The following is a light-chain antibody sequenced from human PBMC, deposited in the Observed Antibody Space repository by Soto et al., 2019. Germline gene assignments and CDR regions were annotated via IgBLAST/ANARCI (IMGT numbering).Light chain of an antibody. CDR1: SSTIGSNT. V-gene: IGLV1-44*01. CDR2: SNN. J-gene: IGLJ3*02. Sequence: QAVVTQPPSASGTPGQRVTISCSGSSSTIGSNTVNWFQQLPGTAPKLLIYSNNQRPSGVPDRFSGSKSGTSASLAISGLQSEDEADYYCAAWDGSLNGWVFGGGTKLTVL. CDR3: AAWDGSLNGWV.